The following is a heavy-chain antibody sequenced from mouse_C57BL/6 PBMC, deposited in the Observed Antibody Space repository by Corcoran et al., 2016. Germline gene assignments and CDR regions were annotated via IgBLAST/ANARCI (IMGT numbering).Heavy chain of an antibody. Sequence: QVQLQQSGPELVKPGASVKISCKASGYSFTSYYIHWVKQRPGQGLEWIGWIYPGSGNTKYNEKFKGKATLTADTSSSTAHMQLSSLTSEDSAVYYCARSDGSSPYYYAMDYWGQGTSVTVSS. CDR2: IYPGSGNT. J-gene: IGHJ4*01. V-gene: IGHV1-66*01. CDR3: ARSDGSSPYYYAMDY. D-gene: IGHD1-1*01. CDR1: GYSFTSYY.